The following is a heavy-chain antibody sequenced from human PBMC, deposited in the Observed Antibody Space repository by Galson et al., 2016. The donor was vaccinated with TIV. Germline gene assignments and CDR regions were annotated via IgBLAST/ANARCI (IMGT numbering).Heavy chain of an antibody. CDR3: ARSDSYYKYALDV. V-gene: IGHV1-2*02. Sequence: SVKVSCKASGYSFTGYFMHWVRQAPGQGLEWMGWINPKTGATTYAQEFQGRIIMTRDTSASTVYMDLNRLQSDDTAVYYCARSDSYYKYALDVWGQGTTVTVSS. D-gene: IGHD3-10*01. CDR1: GYSFTGYF. J-gene: IGHJ3*01. CDR2: INPKTGAT.